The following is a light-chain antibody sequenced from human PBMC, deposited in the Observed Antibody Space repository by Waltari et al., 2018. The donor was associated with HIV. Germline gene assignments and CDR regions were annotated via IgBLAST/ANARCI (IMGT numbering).Light chain of an antibody. Sequence: QSVLPQPPSASGTPGPRVTISCSGRRSNIGSNPVSWSQQLPGTAPKLLISDNNQRPSGVPDRFSGSKSGTSASLAISGRQSEDEGDYYCAAWDDSLDGLFGGGTKLTV. V-gene: IGLV1-44*01. J-gene: IGLJ2*01. CDR1: RSNIGSNP. CDR2: DNN. CDR3: AAWDDSLDGL.